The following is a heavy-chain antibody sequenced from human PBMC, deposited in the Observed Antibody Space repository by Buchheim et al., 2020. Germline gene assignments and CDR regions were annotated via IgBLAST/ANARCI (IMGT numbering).Heavy chain of an antibody. J-gene: IGHJ5*02. CDR1: GYTFTSYD. CDR2: MNPNSGNT. D-gene: IGHD3-22*01. Sequence: QVQLVQSGAEVKKPGASVKVSCKASGYTFTSYDVTWVRQATGQGLEWMGWMNPNSGNTGYAQKFQGRVTMTRNTSISTAYMELSSLRSEETAVYYCARDYLPYYYDSSGKVWFDPWGQGTL. V-gene: IGHV1-8*01. CDR3: ARDYLPYYYDSSGKVWFDP.